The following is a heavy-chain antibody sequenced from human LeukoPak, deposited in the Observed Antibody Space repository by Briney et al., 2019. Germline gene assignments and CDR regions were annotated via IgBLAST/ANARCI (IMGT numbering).Heavy chain of an antibody. V-gene: IGHV3-9*01. CDR2: ISWNSGSI. J-gene: IGHJ3*02. D-gene: IGHD3-22*01. CDR1: GFTFDDYA. Sequence: GGSLRLSCAASGFTFDDYAMHWVRQAPGKGLEWVSGISWNSGSIGYADSVKGRFTISRDNAKNSLYLQMNSLRAEDTALNYCAKGNYYDSSGYYHEADAFDIWGQGTMVTVSS. CDR3: AKGNYYDSSGYYHEADAFDI.